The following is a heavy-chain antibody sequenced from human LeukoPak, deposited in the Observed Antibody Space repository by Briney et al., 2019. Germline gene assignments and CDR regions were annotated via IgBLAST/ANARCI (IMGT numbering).Heavy chain of an antibody. J-gene: IGHJ4*02. Sequence: GASVKVSCKASGGTFSSYAISWVRQAPGQGLEWMGGIIPIFGTANYAQKLQGRVTMTTDTSTSTAYMELRSLRSDDTAVYYCARDPRAVAGTSTYFDYWGQGTLVTVSS. V-gene: IGHV1-69*05. CDR3: ARDPRAVAGTSTYFDY. CDR2: IIPIFGTA. CDR1: GGTFSSYA. D-gene: IGHD6-19*01.